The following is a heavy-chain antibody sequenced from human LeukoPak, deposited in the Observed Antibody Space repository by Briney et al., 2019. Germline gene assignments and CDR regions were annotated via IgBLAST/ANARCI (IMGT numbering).Heavy chain of an antibody. CDR1: GYTFTDYY. CDR2: VDPEDGET. D-gene: IGHD6-13*01. CDR3: ATDFIAAAGTY. Sequence: ASVKISCKVSGYTFTDYYMHWVRQAPGKGLEWMGLVDPEDGETIYAEKFQGRVTITADTSTDTAYMELSSLRSEDTAVYYCATDFIAAAGTYWGQGTLVTVSS. V-gene: IGHV1-69-2*01. J-gene: IGHJ4*02.